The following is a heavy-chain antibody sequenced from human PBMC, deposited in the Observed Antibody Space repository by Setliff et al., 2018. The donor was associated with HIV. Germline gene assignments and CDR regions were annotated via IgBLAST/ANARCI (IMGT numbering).Heavy chain of an antibody. D-gene: IGHD3-16*02. CDR1: GFTFNTYA. CDR2: ISGSGGST. CDR3: ARLGELSSFDY. V-gene: IGHV3-23*01. J-gene: IGHJ4*02. Sequence: GESLRLSCAASGFTFNTYAMSWVRQAPGKGLEWVSGISGSGGSTNYEDSVKGRFTISRDDSKNTLYLQMNSLRVEDTAVYYCARLGELSSFDYWGQGTLVTVSS.